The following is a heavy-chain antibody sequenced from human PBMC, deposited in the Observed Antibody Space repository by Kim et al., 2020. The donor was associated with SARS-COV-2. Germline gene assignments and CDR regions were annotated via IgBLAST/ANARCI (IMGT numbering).Heavy chain of an antibody. J-gene: IGHJ4*02. CDR1: GGTFSSYA. D-gene: IGHD6-19*01. V-gene: IGHV1-69*13. Sequence: SVKVSCKASGGTFSSYAISWVRQAPGQGLEWMGGIIPIFGTANYAQKFQGRVTITADESTSTAYMGLSSLRSEDTAVYYCAISRDHIVAVAGARWDYWGQGTLVTVSS. CDR2: IIPIFGTA. CDR3: AISRDHIVAVAGARWDY.